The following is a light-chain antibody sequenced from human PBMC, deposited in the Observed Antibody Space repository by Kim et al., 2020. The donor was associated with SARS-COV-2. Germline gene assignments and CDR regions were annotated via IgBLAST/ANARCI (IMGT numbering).Light chain of an antibody. CDR2: DAA. CDR1: QNIDIS. CDR3: QQRGSWPPALT. Sequence: PGERAPLAWRARQNIDISVAWYLPTPGQAPRLLMYDAAVRAAGIPDKFSGSGSGTDFTLTIGSLAPEDFAIYYCQQRGSWPPALTFGGGTKVDIK. V-gene: IGKV3-11*01. J-gene: IGKJ4*01.